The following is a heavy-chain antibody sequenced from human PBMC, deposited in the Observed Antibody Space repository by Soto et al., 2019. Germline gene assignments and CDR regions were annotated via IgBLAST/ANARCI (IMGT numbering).Heavy chain of an antibody. CDR2: IVVGSGNT. Sequence: SVKVSCKTSGFTFTSATVQWVRQALGQRLEWIGWIVVGSGNTDYAQNFHERVTITRDMSTSAVYMELSSLTSDDTAVYYCAAADYDFWSGYYGLDVWGQGTTVTVSS. D-gene: IGHD3-3*01. V-gene: IGHV1-58*01. CDR3: AAADYDFWSGYYGLDV. CDR1: GFTFTSAT. J-gene: IGHJ6*02.